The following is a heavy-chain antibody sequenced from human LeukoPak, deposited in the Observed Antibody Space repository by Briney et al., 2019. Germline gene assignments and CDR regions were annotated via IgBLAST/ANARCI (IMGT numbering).Heavy chain of an antibody. J-gene: IGHJ4*02. CDR3: AREGQQLKHFDY. CDR2: INPRGDAT. D-gene: IGHD1-1*01. CDR1: GNTFIGYW. Sequence: ASVKVSCKASGNTFIGYWIHWVRQAPGQGLEWMGAINPRGDATIGAQKFQGRVTTTRATSTSTVYIELSSLRSEDTAVYYCAREGQQLKHFDYWGQGTLVTVSS. V-gene: IGHV1-46*01.